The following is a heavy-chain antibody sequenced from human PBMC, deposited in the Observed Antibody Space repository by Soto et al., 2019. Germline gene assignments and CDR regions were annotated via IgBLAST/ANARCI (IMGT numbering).Heavy chain of an antibody. D-gene: IGHD3-3*01. CDR3: ARDHPPGVILPVSISGDYYYYMDV. Sequence: ASVKVSCKASGGTFSSYTISWVRQAPGQGLEWMGRIIPILGIANYAQKFQGRVTITADKSTSTAYMELSSLRSEDTAVYYCARDHPPGVILPVSISGDYYYYMDVWGKGTTVTVSS. CDR1: GGTFSSYT. V-gene: IGHV1-69*04. J-gene: IGHJ6*03. CDR2: IIPILGIA.